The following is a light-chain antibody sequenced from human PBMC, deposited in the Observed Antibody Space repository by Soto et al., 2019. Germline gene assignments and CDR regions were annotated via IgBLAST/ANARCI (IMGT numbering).Light chain of an antibody. CDR1: QSISSW. V-gene: IGKV1-5*03. J-gene: IGKJ1*01. Sequence: DIQMTQSPSTPSASVGDRVTLTCRASQSISSWLAWYQQKPGKAPKLLIYKASSLESGVPSRFSGSGSGTEFTLTISSLQPDDFATYYCQQYNSYWTFGQGTKVDIK. CDR2: KAS. CDR3: QQYNSYWT.